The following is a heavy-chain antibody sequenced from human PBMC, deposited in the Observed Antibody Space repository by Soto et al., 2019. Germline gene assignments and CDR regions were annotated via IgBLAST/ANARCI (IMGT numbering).Heavy chain of an antibody. CDR1: GGSLSSRGYY. CDR3: ARRGITGSSYDAVDI. CDR2: IKYSGTT. V-gene: IGHV4-39*01. Sequence: PSETLSLTCTVSGGSLSSRGYYWGWIRQPPGKGLEWIASIKYSGTTFYNPSLKSRVTLSVDTSKNQFALKLSSVTAAETAVYYCARRGITGSSYDAVDIWGQGTMVTVSS. D-gene: IGHD1-26*01. J-gene: IGHJ3*02.